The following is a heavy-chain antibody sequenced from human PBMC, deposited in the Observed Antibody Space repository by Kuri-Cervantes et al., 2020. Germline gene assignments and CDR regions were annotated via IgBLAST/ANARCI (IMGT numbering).Heavy chain of an antibody. Sequence: GGSLRLSCKASGYTFTSYGISWVRQAPGQGLEWMGWISAYNGNTNYAQKLQGRVTMTTDTSTSTAYMELRSLRSDDTAVYYCARDGYNLEGVDYWGQGTLVTVSS. CDR2: ISAYNGNT. D-gene: IGHD5-24*01. V-gene: IGHV1-18*01. CDR3: ARDGYNLEGVDY. CDR1: GYTFTSYG. J-gene: IGHJ4*02.